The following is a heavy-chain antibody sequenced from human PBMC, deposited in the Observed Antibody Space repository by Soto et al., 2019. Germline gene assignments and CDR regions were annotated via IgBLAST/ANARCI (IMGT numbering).Heavy chain of an antibody. CDR3: APAYGGRSLY. CDR2: IYWDDSK. V-gene: IGHV2-5*02. CDR1: GFSLTTDRVG. Sequence: QITLKESGPTLVKPTQTLTLTCTFSGFSLTTDRVGVGWIRQPPGEALEWLAVIYWDDSKTYRPSLESRLTITKDTSKNQVALTMTNMDSLDTATYYCAPAYGGRSLYWGQGTRVTVSS. D-gene: IGHD1-26*01. J-gene: IGHJ4*02.